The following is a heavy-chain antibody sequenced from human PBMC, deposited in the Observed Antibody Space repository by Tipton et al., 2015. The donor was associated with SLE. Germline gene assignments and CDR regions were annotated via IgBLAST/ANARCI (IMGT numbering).Heavy chain of an antibody. D-gene: IGHD2-2*01. CDR3: VRGDARCSSWYEGDYYGMDV. CDR2: MYTGGSS. J-gene: IGHJ6*02. Sequence: GSLRLSCVASGFSVSIYYMSWVRQAPGKGLEWVSVMYTGGSSYSADSVKGRFIISRDSSKNTLYLQMDNLRVEDTAVYYCVRGDARCSSWYEGDYYGMDVWGQGTTVTVSS. CDR1: GFSVSIYY. V-gene: IGHV3-53*05.